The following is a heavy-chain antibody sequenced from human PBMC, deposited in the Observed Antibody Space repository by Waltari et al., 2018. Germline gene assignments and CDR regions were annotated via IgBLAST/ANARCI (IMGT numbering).Heavy chain of an antibody. D-gene: IGHD3-3*01. CDR1: VDSINNYS. CDR3: GRSYDFWSGYPLDY. CDR2: IAYNGRT. Sequence: QVQLQESGPGLVKPSETLSLTCAVSVDSINNYSWNWIRQPPGKELEWIGYIAYNGRTNYNPSLKSRVTISVDTSKTQFSLKLTSVTAADTAVYYCGRSYDFWSGYPLDYWGPGSLVTVSS. J-gene: IGHJ4*02. V-gene: IGHV4-59*01.